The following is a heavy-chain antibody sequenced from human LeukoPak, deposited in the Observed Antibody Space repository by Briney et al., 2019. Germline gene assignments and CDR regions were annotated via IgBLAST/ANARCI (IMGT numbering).Heavy chain of an antibody. Sequence: GGSLRLSCAASGFTFSSFGMSWVRQAPGKGLEWVSAISGGSENTYYADSVKGRFTISRDNSKKTLYMQMNSLRSEDTAVYYCAKRLAAAGTYDSWGQGTLVTVSS. V-gene: IGHV3-23*01. CDR3: AKRLAAAGTYDS. CDR2: ISGGSENT. D-gene: IGHD6-13*01. J-gene: IGHJ4*02. CDR1: GFTFSSFG.